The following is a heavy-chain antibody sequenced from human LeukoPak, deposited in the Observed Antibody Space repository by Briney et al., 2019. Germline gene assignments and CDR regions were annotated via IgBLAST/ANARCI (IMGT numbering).Heavy chain of an antibody. J-gene: IGHJ4*02. D-gene: IGHD2-15*01. V-gene: IGHV4-59*01. CDR2: IYYSGST. CDR1: GGSISSYY. Sequence: PSETLSLTCTVSGGSISSYYWSWIRQPPGKGLEWIGYIYYSGSTNYNPSLKSRVTISVDTSKNHFSLKLSSMTAADTAVYYCARGVVAAPTNFDYWGQGTLVAVSS. CDR3: ARGVVAAPTNFDY.